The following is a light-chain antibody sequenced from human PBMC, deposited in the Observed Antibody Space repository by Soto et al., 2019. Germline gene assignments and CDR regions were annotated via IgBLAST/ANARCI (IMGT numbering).Light chain of an antibody. V-gene: IGLV2-14*01. CDR1: SSDVGGYNY. CDR3: SSYTSRSTLV. Sequence: QSALTQPASVSGSPGQSITISCTGTSSDVGGYNYVSWYQQHPGKAPKLMIYEVSNRPSGVSNRFSGSKSGNTASLTISGLQDEDAADYYCSSYTSRSTLVFGTGTKVTVL. CDR2: EVS. J-gene: IGLJ1*01.